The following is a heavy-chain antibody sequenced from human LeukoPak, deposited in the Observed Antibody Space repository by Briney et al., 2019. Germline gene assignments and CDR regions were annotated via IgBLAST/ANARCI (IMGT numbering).Heavy chain of an antibody. CDR2: ISAYNGNT. V-gene: IGHV1-18*01. J-gene: IGHJ4*02. CDR3: ARGWALYCSSTSCYTGFDY. D-gene: IGHD2-2*02. CDR1: GYTFTSYG. Sequence: ASVKVSCKASGYTFTSYGISWVRQSPGQGLEWMGWISAYNGNTNYAQKLQGRVTMTTDTSTSTAYMELRSLRSDDTAVYYCARGWALYCSSTSCYTGFDYWGQGTLVTVSS.